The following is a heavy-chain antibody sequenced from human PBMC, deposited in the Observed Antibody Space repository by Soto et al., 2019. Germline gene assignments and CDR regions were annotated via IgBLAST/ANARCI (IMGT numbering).Heavy chain of an antibody. CDR1: GVSISSSSYY. V-gene: IGHV4-39*01. D-gene: IGHD5-18*01. J-gene: IGHJ6*02. CDR3: ARPSIQVTDGIQLPLITKDYYYYGMDV. CDR2: IYYSGST. Sequence: PSDTLSLTCTVSGVSISSSSYYWGWIRQPPGKWLEWIGSIYYSGSTYYNPSLKSRVTISVDTSKNQFSLKLSSVTAADTAVYYCARPSIQVTDGIQLPLITKDYYYYGMDVWGQGTTVTVSS.